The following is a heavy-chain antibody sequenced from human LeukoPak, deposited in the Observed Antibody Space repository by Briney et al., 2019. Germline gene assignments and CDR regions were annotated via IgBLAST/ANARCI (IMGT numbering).Heavy chain of an antibody. Sequence: GGSLRLSCAASGFTFGSHWMHWVRQAPGTGLVCVSVIYSGGSTYYADSVKGRFTIPRENSKNTLYLQMNSLRAEDTAVYYCARDGFSSGYPYDAFDIWGQGTMVTVSS. CDR1: GFTFGSHW. D-gene: IGHD3-22*01. J-gene: IGHJ3*02. CDR3: ARDGFSSGYPYDAFDI. CDR2: IYSGGST. V-gene: IGHV3-53*01.